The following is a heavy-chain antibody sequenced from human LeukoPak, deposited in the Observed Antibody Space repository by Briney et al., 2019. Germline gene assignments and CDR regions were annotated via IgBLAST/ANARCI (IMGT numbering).Heavy chain of an antibody. CDR3: ASYYYDMGPQPYYFDY. CDR1: GYTFTSYG. V-gene: IGHV1-18*01. J-gene: IGHJ4*02. Sequence: ASVKVSCKASGYTFTSYGISWVRQAPGQGLEWMGWISAYNGNTNYAQKFQGRVTITADKSTSTAYMELSSLRSEDTAVYYCASYYYDMGPQPYYFDYWGQGTLVTVSS. CDR2: ISAYNGNT. D-gene: IGHD3-22*01.